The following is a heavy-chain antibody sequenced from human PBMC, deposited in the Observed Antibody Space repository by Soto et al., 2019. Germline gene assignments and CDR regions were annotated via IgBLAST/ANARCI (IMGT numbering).Heavy chain of an antibody. D-gene: IGHD4-4*01. V-gene: IGHV4-38-2*02. CDR2: VYHSGNT. CDR1: GYSISNGFY. Sequence: LSLTCDVSGYSISNGFYWGWIRRPPGKGLEWIGSVYHSGNTHYNPSFRSRITISVDTSRNQFSLKLKSVSAADTALYFCAREYSSSAGYFEFWGQGSRVTVSS. CDR3: AREYSSSAGYFEF. J-gene: IGHJ4*02.